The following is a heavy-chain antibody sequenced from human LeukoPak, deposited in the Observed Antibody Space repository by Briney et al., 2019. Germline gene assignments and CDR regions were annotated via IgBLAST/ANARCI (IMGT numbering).Heavy chain of an antibody. Sequence: SVKVSCKASGGTFSSYAISWVRQAPGQGLEWMGGIIPIFGTANYAQKFQGRVTITADESTSTAYMELSSLRSEDTAVYYCARDYYDSSGYLHAFDYWGQGTLVTVSS. D-gene: IGHD3-22*01. V-gene: IGHV1-69*13. CDR1: GGTFSSYA. CDR3: ARDYYDSSGYLHAFDY. CDR2: IIPIFGTA. J-gene: IGHJ4*02.